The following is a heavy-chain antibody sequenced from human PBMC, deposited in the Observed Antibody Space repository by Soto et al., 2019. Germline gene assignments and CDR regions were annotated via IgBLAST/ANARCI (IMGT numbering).Heavy chain of an antibody. Sequence: SETLSLTCTVSGGSISSYYWSWIRQPPGKGLEWIGYIYYSGSTNYNPSLKSRVTISVDTSKNQFSLKLSSVTAADTAVYYCARLTPHLTYYYDSSGYYLFDYWGQGTLVTVSS. D-gene: IGHD3-22*01. V-gene: IGHV4-59*08. J-gene: IGHJ4*02. CDR1: GGSISSYY. CDR3: ARLTPHLTYYYDSSGYYLFDY. CDR2: IYYSGST.